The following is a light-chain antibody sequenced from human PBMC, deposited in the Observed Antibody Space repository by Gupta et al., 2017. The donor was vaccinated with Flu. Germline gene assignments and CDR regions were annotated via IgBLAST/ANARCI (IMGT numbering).Light chain of an antibody. CDR1: QGIINN. CDR2: DAS. Sequence: DIQMTQSPSSLSASVGDRITITCRASQGIINNLAWFQQRPGQAPRPLIHDASSLQTGIPARFSGSGYRTDFTLTIKNVQPEDVATYYCQQENSSPNTFGQGTRLDIK. CDR3: QQENSSPNT. V-gene: IGKV1-16*01. J-gene: IGKJ5*01.